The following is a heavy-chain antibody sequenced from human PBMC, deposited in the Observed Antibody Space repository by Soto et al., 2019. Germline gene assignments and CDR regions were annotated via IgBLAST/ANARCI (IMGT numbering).Heavy chain of an antibody. D-gene: IGHD3-10*01. CDR1: GFTFNNYA. J-gene: IGHJ4*02. CDR2: ISASGGST. V-gene: IGHV3-23*01. Sequence: EVQLLESGGGLVQPGGSLRLSCVVSGFTFNNYAMNWVRQAPGKGLEWVSGISASGGSTYYADSVKGRFTISRDGFKHTLYLQMNSLRANDTAIYYCAIRFYSGSGSYYAVDYWGQGTLVTVSS. CDR3: AIRFYSGSGSYYAVDY.